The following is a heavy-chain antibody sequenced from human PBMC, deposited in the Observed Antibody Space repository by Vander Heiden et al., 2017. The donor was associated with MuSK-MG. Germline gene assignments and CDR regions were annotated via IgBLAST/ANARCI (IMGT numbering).Heavy chain of an antibody. Sequence: EVQLVESGGGLVKPGGSLRLSCAGSGFTFNDAWMNWVRQAPGKGLEWVGQIKSKTDDWTPHYAAPVNGRFTITRDDSKSTLYLQMTSLKTEDTGVYYCMTYFDILSGHWLDAFDIWGQGTTVLVSS. D-gene: IGHD3-9*01. CDR3: MTYFDILSGHWLDAFDI. V-gene: IGHV3-15*01. CDR2: IKSKTDDWTP. CDR1: GFTFNDAW. J-gene: IGHJ3*02.